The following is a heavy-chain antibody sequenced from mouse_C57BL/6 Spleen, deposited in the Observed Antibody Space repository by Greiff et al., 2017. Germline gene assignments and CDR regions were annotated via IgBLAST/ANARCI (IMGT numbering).Heavy chain of an antibody. CDR2: ISYDGSN. CDR1: GYSITSGYY. V-gene: IGHV3-6*01. D-gene: IGHD1-1*01. J-gene: IGHJ2*01. Sequence: ESGPGLVKPSQSLSLTCSVTGYSITSGYYWNWIRQFPGNKLEWMGYISYDGSNNYKPSLKNRISIARDTSKNQFFLKLNSVTTEDTATYYCAREGDYYGSSGDYWGQGTTLTVSS. CDR3: AREGDYYGSSGDY.